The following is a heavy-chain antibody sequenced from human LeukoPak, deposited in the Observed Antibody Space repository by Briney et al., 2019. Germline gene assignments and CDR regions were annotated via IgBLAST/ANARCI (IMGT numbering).Heavy chain of an antibody. Sequence: GGSLRLSCAASGFTFSTYSMTWVRQAPGKGLEWVSSITSSSSYIYYADSVKGRFTISRDNAKSSLYLQMDSLRAEDTAVYYCARLKLGSVAFDIWGQGTMVTVSS. CDR3: ARLKLGSVAFDI. CDR1: GFTFSTYS. D-gene: IGHD1-26*01. J-gene: IGHJ3*02. V-gene: IGHV3-21*01. CDR2: ITSSSSYI.